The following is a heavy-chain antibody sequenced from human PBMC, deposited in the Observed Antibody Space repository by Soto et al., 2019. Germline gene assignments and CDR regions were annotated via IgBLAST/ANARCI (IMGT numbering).Heavy chain of an antibody. D-gene: IGHD3-10*01. CDR3: ARGGSTMVRGAYYFDY. Sequence: QVQLVQSGAEVKKPGSSVKVSCKASGGTFSSYAISWVRQAPGQGLEWMGGIIPIFGTANYAQKFQGRVTITADESTSPAYMELGSLRSEDTAVYYCARGGSTMVRGAYYFDYWGQGTLVTVSS. V-gene: IGHV1-69*12. J-gene: IGHJ4*02. CDR2: IIPIFGTA. CDR1: GGTFSSYA.